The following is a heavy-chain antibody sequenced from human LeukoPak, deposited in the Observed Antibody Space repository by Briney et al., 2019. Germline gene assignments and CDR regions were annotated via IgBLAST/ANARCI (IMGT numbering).Heavy chain of an antibody. CDR1: GGTFSSYA. CDR2: IIPIFGTA. D-gene: IGHD4-17*01. Sequence: SVKVSCKASGGTFSSYAISWVRQAPGQGLEWMGGIIPIFGTANYAQKFQGRVTITADESTSTAYMELSSLRSDDTAVYYCAGSGYGDYEAAYWGQGTLVTVSS. J-gene: IGHJ4*02. V-gene: IGHV1-69*13. CDR3: AGSGYGDYEAAY.